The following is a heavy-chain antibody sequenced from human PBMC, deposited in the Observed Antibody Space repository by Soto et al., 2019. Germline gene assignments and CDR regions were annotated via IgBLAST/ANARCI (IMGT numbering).Heavy chain of an antibody. Sequence: QVQLVESGGGVVQPGRSLRLSCAASGFTFSSYGMHWVRQAPGKGLEWVAVIWYDGSNKYYADSVKGRFTISRDNSKNTLYLQMNSLRAEDTALYSCSRDSFLLAEPYHFYYWGQGTLVTVSS. CDR3: SRDSFLLAEPYHFYY. CDR2: IWYDGSNK. V-gene: IGHV3-33*01. D-gene: IGHD3-3*02. J-gene: IGHJ4*02. CDR1: GFTFSSYG.